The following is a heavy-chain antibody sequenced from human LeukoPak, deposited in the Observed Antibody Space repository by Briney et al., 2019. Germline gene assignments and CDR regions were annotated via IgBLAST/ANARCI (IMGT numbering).Heavy chain of an antibody. J-gene: IGHJ6*02. V-gene: IGHV5-51*01. D-gene: IGHD3-10*01. CDR1: GYSFVNRW. CDR3: ARGAYGSGSSYNYYGMDV. CDR2: IYPDDSDT. Sequence: GESLKISCKGSGYSFVNRWIGWVRQMPGKGLEGVGIIYPDDSDTIYSPSVESQVTTPADKSISTAYLQWSSLKASDTAMYYCARGAYGSGSSYNYYGMDVWGQGTTVTVSS.